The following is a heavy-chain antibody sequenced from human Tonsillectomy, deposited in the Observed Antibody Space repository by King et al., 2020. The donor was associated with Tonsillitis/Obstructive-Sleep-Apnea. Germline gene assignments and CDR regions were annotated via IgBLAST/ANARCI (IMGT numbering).Heavy chain of an antibody. Sequence: QLVQSGAEVKKPGASVMVSCKASGYTFTDYYIHWVRQAPGQGLEWMGWINPTSGGTLYAQSFQGRVTMTRDTSISTAYMDLSSLRSDDTAFYYCTRERDAFDIWGQGTMVIVSS. CDR3: TRERDAFDI. CDR1: GYTFTDYY. CDR2: INPTSGGT. J-gene: IGHJ3*02. V-gene: IGHV1-2*02.